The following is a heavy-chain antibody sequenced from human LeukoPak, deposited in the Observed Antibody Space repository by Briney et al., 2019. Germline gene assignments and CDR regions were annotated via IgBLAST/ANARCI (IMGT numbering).Heavy chain of an antibody. D-gene: IGHD2-15*01. CDR3: ARARYCSGGSCYPNG. CDR1: GGTFSSYA. V-gene: IGHV1-69*04. CDR2: IIPILGIA. J-gene: IGHJ4*02. Sequence: SVKVSCKAAGGTFSSYAISWVRQAPAQGLEWMGRIIPILGIANYAQKFQGRVTITADKSTSTAYMELSSLRSEGTAVYYCARARYCSGGSCYPNGWGQGTLVTVSS.